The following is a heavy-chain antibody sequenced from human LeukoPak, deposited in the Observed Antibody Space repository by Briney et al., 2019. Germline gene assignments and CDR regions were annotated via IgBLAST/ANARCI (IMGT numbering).Heavy chain of an antibody. J-gene: IGHJ4*02. Sequence: PGGSLRLSCSASGFSFSSYGMHWVRQAPGKGLEWVAVIWNDGSHQYYADSEKGRFTISRDNSRNTVYLQMNRLRVDDTVVYYCARDATEYGDSHFDWWGQGTLVTVSS. D-gene: IGHD4-17*01. CDR1: GFSFSSYG. CDR3: ARDATEYGDSHFDW. CDR2: IWNDGSHQ. V-gene: IGHV3-33*01.